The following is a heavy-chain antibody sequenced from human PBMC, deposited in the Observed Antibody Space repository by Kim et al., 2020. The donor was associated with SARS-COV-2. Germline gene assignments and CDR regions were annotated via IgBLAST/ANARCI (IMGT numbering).Heavy chain of an antibody. D-gene: IGHD6-13*01. Sequence: GGSLRLSCAASGFTVSSNYMSWVRQAPGKGLEWVSVIYSGGSTYYADSVKGRFTISRDNSKNTLYLQMNSLRAEDTAVYYCARGPAFGAAAGAFDYWGQGTLVTVSS. CDR2: IYSGGST. CDR3: ARGPAFGAAAGAFDY. J-gene: IGHJ4*02. CDR1: GFTVSSNY. V-gene: IGHV3-53*01.